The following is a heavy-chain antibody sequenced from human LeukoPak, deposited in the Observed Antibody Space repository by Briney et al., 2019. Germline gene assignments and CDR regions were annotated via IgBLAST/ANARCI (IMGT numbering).Heavy chain of an antibody. CDR1: GDSFSSLNLY. CDR2: GNARGST. J-gene: IGHJ5*02. D-gene: IGHD3-9*01. Sequence: SQTLSLTCSVSGDSFSSLNLYWSWIRQPAGKGLEWIGRGNARGSTDYSPSLRSRITISVDTSKKQVSLRLSSVTAADTAVYYCARESTGTGRYHWYDLWGQGTLVTVSS. CDR3: ARESTGTGRYHWYDL. V-gene: IGHV4-61*02.